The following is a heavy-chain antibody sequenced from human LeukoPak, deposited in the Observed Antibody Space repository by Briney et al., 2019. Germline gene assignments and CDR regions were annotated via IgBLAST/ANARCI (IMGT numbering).Heavy chain of an antibody. CDR3: AKDHSGTHSYYFDY. D-gene: IGHD1-26*01. CDR1: GFTFSSYG. V-gene: IGHV3-30*02. CDR2: IRYDGSNK. Sequence: AGGSLRLSCAASGFTFSSYGMHWVRQAPGKGLEWVAFIRYDGSNKYYADSVKGRFTISRDNSKNTLYLQMNSLRAEDTAVYFCAKDHSGTHSYYFDYWGQGTLVTVSS. J-gene: IGHJ4*02.